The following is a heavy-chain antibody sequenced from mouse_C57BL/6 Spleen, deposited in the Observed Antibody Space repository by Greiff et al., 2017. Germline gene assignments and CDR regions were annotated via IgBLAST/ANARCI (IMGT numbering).Heavy chain of an antibody. J-gene: IGHJ2*01. Sequence: QLKQSGPELVKPGASVKISCKASGYSFTDYNMNWVKQNNGKSLEWIGEINPNYGTTSSNQKFKGKATMSVDKTSSTASMQLNRLTSADSAVYYCARGLLRSGYFDYWGQGTTLTVSS. CDR1: GYSFTDYN. D-gene: IGHD1-1*01. CDR3: ARGLLRSGYFDY. CDR2: INPNYGTT. V-gene: IGHV1-39*01.